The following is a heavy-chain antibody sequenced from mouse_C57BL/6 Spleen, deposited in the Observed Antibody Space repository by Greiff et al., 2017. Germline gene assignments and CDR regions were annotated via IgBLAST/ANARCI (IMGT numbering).Heavy chain of an antibody. D-gene: IGHD1-1*01. CDR3: ARAGISDYYGRNFDY. CDR1: GYTFTSYW. Sequence: VQLQQPGAELVKPGASVKLSCKASGYTFTSYWMQWVKQRPGQGLEWIGEIDPSDSYTNYTQKFKGKATLTVDTSSSTAYMQLSSLTSEDSAVYYCARAGISDYYGRNFDYWGQGTTLTVSS. J-gene: IGHJ2*01. CDR2: IDPSDSYT. V-gene: IGHV1-50*01.